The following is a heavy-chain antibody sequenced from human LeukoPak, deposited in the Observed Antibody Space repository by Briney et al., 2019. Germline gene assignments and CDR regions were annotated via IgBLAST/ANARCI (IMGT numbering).Heavy chain of an antibody. Sequence: GGSLRLSCAASGFNFSSHWMHWVRQAPGKGLVWVSRLRSSGNGTTYADSVKGRFTISRDNAKNTLFLQMNSLRIEDTAVYYCVRGREVRGRSMDVWGKGTTVIVSP. CDR1: GFNFSSHW. V-gene: IGHV3-74*03. D-gene: IGHD3-10*01. CDR2: LRSSGNGT. CDR3: VRGREVRGRSMDV. J-gene: IGHJ6*04.